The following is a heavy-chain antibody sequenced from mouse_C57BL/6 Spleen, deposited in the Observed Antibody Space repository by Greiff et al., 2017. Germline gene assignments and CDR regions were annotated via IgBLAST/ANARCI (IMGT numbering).Heavy chain of an antibody. CDR2: IYPGSGST. V-gene: IGHV1-55*01. CDR1: GYTFTSYW. CDR3: ANLYYYGSSPMDY. D-gene: IGHD1-1*01. Sequence: QVQLQQPGAELVKPGASVKMSCKASGYTFTSYWITWVKQRPGQGLEWIGDIYPGSGSTTYNEKFKSKATLTVDTSSSTAYMQLSSLTSEDSAVYYCANLYYYGSSPMDYWGQGTSVTVSS. J-gene: IGHJ4*01.